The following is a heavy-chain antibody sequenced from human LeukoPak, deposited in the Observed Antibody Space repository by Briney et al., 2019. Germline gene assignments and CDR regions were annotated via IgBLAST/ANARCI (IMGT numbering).Heavy chain of an antibody. CDR3: AKDGTVGGYYFDY. V-gene: IGHV3-30*02. Sequence: GGSLRLSCAASGFTFSSYGMHWVRQAPGKGLEWVAFIRYDGGNKYYADSVKGRFTISRDNSKNTLYLQMNSLRAEDTAVYYCAKDGTVGGYYFDYWGQGTLVTVSS. CDR2: IRYDGGNK. J-gene: IGHJ4*02. D-gene: IGHD4-23*01. CDR1: GFTFSSYG.